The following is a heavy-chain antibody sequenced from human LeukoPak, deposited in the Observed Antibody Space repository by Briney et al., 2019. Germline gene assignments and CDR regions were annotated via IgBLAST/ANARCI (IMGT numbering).Heavy chain of an antibody. Sequence: GGSLRLSCAASGFSFSSYWMHWVRQPPGKGLVWVSSVSGTSEYIYYADSVRGRFTISRDNAKNTVYLQMNSLRAEDTAVYYCARWYSSGWYSDYWGQGTLVTVSS. J-gene: IGHJ4*02. CDR3: ARWYSSGWYSDY. CDR1: GFSFSSYW. D-gene: IGHD6-19*01. CDR2: VSGTSEYI. V-gene: IGHV3-21*06.